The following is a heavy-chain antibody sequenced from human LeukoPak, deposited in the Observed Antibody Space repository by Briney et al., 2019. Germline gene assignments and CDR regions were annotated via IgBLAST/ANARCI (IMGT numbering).Heavy chain of an antibody. D-gene: IGHD3-10*01. V-gene: IGHV1-2*02. CDR1: GYTFTGYY. CDR3: ARSMVRGVMAAFGY. CDR2: INPNSGGT. J-gene: IGHJ4*02. Sequence: VASVKVSCKASGYTFTGYYIHWVRQAPGQGLEWMGWINPNSGGTNYAQKFQGRVTMTRDTSISTAYMELSRLRSDDTAVYYCARSMVRGVMAAFGYWGQGTLVTVSS.